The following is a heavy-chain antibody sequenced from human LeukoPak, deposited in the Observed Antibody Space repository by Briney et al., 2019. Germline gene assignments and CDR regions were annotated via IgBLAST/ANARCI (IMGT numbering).Heavy chain of an antibody. CDR3: ARALLGAYEPFDY. V-gene: IGHV1-2*02. CDR1: GYTFIAHY. Sequence: ASVKVSCKTSGYTFIAHYLHWVRQAPGQGLEWMGWVNPNNGGTNYAQNFKGRVTMTRDTSISTAYMELSRLTSDDTAVDYCARALLGAYEPFDYWGRGTLVTVSS. J-gene: IGHJ4*02. CDR2: VNPNNGGT. D-gene: IGHD5-12*01.